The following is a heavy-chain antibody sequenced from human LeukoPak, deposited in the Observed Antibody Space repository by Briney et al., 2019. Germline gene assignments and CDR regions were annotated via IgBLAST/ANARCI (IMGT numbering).Heavy chain of an antibody. CDR3: ARDPMGLAVAGTEVDYYYGMDV. Sequence: SQTLSLTCAISGDSVSSNSAAWNWIRQSPSRGLEWLGRTYYRSKWYNDYAVSVKSRITINPDTSKNQFSLQLNSVTPEDTAVCYCARDPMGLAVAGTEVDYYYGMDVWGQGTTVTVSS. D-gene: IGHD6-19*01. CDR2: TYYRSKWYN. V-gene: IGHV6-1*01. J-gene: IGHJ6*02. CDR1: GDSVSSNSAA.